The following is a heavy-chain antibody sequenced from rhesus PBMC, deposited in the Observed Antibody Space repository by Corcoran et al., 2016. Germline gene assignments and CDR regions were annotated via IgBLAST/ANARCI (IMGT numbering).Heavy chain of an antibody. J-gene: IGHJ4*01. CDR1: GGSISDDYS. CDR3: ARAYRGDIDY. D-gene: IGHD6-25*01. V-gene: IGHV4-106*01. Sequence: QVQLQESGPGLVQPSETLSLTCAVSGGSISDDYSWSWIRQPPGKGLGWIGYIYGSGGNTDYKPSLKNRVTNSIDTSKNQFSMKLSSVTAADTAVYYCARAYRGDIDYWGQGVLVTVSS. CDR2: IYGSGGNT.